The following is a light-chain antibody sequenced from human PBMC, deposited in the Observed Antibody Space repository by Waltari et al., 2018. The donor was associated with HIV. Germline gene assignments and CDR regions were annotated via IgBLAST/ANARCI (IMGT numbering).Light chain of an antibody. V-gene: IGLV3-1*01. CDR1: KLGDKY. CDR3: QAWDTTAVV. CDR2: EDS. Sequence: SYELTQSPSVSVSPGQTASITCSGDKLGDKYACWYQQKPGQSPVLVIYEDSKRPSGIRDRFSGSNPGNRATLTIGGTQAMDEADYYCQAWDTTAVVFGGGTKLTVL. J-gene: IGLJ2*01.